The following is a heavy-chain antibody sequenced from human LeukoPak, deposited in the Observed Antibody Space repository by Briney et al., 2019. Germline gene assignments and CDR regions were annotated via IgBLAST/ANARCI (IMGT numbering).Heavy chain of an antibody. CDR3: VRYFDWPYAFDI. J-gene: IGHJ3*02. CDR1: GYFTSIYY. V-gene: IGHV4-59*01. CDR2: INYSGST. D-gene: IGHD3-9*01. Sequence: SETLSLTCTVSGYFTSIYYWSWIRQPPGKGREGIGYINYSGSTNYNPSLKSRVTISIDTCKNQFSLKLNSVTAADTAVYYCVRYFDWPYAFDIWGQGTMVTVSS.